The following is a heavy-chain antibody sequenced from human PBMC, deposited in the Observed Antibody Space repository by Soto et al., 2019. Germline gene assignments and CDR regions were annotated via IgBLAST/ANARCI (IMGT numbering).Heavy chain of an antibody. CDR1: GYTFTSYD. CDR3: AREASAVVSLDY. Sequence: ASVKVSCKASGYTFTSYDINWVRQATGQGLEWMGWMNPDSGNTGYAQKFQGRVTMTSNTSINTAYMELSSLRSEDTAVYYCAREASAVVSLDYWGQGTLVTVSS. CDR2: MNPDSGNT. V-gene: IGHV1-8*01. J-gene: IGHJ4*02. D-gene: IGHD2-15*01.